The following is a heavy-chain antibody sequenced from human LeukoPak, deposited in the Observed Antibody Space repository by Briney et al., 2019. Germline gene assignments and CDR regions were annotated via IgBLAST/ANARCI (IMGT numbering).Heavy chain of an antibody. V-gene: IGHV3-21*04. CDR2: ISSSSSYI. Sequence: PGGSLRLSCAASGFTFSSYSMNWVRQAPGKGLEWVSSISSSSSYIYYADSVKGRFTISRDNSKNTLYLQMNSLRAEDTAVYYCAKDLTGTTGWFDPWGQGTLVTVSS. D-gene: IGHD1-20*01. CDR1: GFTFSSYS. J-gene: IGHJ5*02. CDR3: AKDLTGTTGWFDP.